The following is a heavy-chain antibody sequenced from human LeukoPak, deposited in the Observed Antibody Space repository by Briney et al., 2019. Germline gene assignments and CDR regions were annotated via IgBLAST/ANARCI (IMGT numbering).Heavy chain of an antibody. CDR1: GFTFSSYG. Sequence: GGSLRLSCAASGFTFSSYGMSWVRQAPGKGLEWVSAISGSGGSTYYADSVKGRFTISRDNSKNTLYQQMNSLRAEDAAVYYCAKDSKIVGATFRSYHYMDVWGKGTAVTVSS. CDR2: ISGSGGST. D-gene: IGHD1-26*01. V-gene: IGHV3-23*01. J-gene: IGHJ6*03. CDR3: AKDSKIVGATFRSYHYMDV.